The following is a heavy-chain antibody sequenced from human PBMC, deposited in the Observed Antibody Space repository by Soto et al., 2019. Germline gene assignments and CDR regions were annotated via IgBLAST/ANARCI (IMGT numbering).Heavy chain of an antibody. Sequence: GESLKISCKGSRYSFTSYWIGWVRQMPGKGLEWMGIIYPGDSDTRYSPSFQGQVTISADKSISTAYLQWSSLKASDTAMYYCARYASSSSPLWYYYYGMDVWGQGTTVTVSS. CDR2: IYPGDSDT. CDR3: ARYASSSSPLWYYYYGMDV. V-gene: IGHV5-51*01. CDR1: RYSFTSYW. D-gene: IGHD6-6*01. J-gene: IGHJ6*02.